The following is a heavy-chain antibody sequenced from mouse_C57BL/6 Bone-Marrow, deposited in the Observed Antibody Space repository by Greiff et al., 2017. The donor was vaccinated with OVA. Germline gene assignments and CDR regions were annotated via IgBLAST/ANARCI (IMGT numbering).Heavy chain of an antibody. CDR3: AITTVVATRDYFDY. Sequence: VQLQQPGAELVRPGTSVKLSCKASGYTFTSYWMHWVKQSPGQGLEWIGVINPSDSYTNYNQKFKGKATLTIDTSSSTAFMQLSSLTSEDSAVYYCAITTVVATRDYFDYWGQGTTLTVSS. J-gene: IGHJ2*01. CDR2: INPSDSYT. CDR1: GYTFTSYW. V-gene: IGHV1-59*01. D-gene: IGHD1-1*01.